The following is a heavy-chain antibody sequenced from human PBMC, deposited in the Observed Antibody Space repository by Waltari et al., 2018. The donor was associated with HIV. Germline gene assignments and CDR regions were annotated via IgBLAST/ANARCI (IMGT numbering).Heavy chain of an antibody. CDR2: IKKDESEK. D-gene: IGHD3-22*01. CDR3: AREALYDSSGYYFDY. V-gene: IGHV3-7*01. CDR1: EFTFNNYW. J-gene: IGHJ4*02. Sequence: EVQLVESGGGLVQPGGSLRLSCAAFEFTFNNYWMTWVRQAPGKGLEWVANIKKDESEKYYGDSVKGRFTISRDNAKNSLFLQMNSLRAEDTAVYYCAREALYDSSGYYFDYWGQGTLVTVSS.